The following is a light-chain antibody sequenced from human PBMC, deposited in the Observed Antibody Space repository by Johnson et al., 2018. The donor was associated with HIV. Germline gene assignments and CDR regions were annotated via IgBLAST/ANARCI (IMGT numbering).Light chain of an antibody. V-gene: IGLV1-51*01. CDR1: SSNIGNNY. CDR2: DNN. J-gene: IGLJ1*01. CDR3: GTWDSSLSAYV. Sequence: QLVLTQPPSVSAAPGQKVTISCSGSSSNIGNNYVSWYQQFPGTAPKLLIYDNNKRPSGIPDRFSGSKSGTSATLGITGLQTGDEADYYCGTWDSSLSAYVFGTGTKVTVL.